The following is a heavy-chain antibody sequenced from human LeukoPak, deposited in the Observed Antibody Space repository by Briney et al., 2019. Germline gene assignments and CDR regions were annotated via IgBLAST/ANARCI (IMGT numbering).Heavy chain of an antibody. J-gene: IGHJ3*02. Sequence: GGSLRLSCAASGFTFNSYWMNWVRQAPGKGLEWVANINQDASEKYYVDSVKGRFTISRDNGKKSLYLQMNGLRAEDTAVYYCARGQVTAVSGLASFDIWGQGTMVTVSS. CDR2: INQDASEK. V-gene: IGHV3-7*04. CDR1: GFTFNSYW. CDR3: ARGQVTAVSGLASFDI. D-gene: IGHD2-21*02.